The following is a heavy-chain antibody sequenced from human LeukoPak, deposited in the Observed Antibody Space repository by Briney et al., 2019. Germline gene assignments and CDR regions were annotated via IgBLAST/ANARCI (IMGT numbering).Heavy chain of an antibody. CDR1: GFTFSSYW. Sequence: GGSLRLSCAASGFTFSSYWMHWVRQAPGKGLEWVAVISYDGSNKYYADSVKGRFTISRDNSKNTLYLRMNSLRAEDTAVYYCTGSSLLDYWGQGTLVTVSS. J-gene: IGHJ4*02. CDR2: ISYDGSNK. D-gene: IGHD6-13*01. CDR3: TGSSLLDY. V-gene: IGHV3-30*03.